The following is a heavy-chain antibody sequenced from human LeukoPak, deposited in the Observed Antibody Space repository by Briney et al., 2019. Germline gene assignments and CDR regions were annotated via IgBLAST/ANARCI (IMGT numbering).Heavy chain of an antibody. Sequence: ASVKVSCKASGYRFTSYDMHWVRQAPGQGLEWMGIINPSGGSTSYAQRFQGRVAMTRDTSTTTVYMEVNSLTSEDTAVYFCARDGPTAAPFDYWGQGNPGHRLL. CDR3: ARDGPTAAPFDY. CDR2: INPSGGST. V-gene: IGHV1-46*01. D-gene: IGHD2-2*01. CDR1: GYRFTSYD. J-gene: IGHJ4*02.